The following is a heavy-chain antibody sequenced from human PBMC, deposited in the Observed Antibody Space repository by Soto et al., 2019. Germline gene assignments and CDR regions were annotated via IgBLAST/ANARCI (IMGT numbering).Heavy chain of an antibody. CDR3: EKDRQVVFAFGDWFDP. D-gene: IGHD2-21*01. CDR1: GFTFSSYA. Sequence: EVQLLESGGGLVQPGWSLRLSCAASGFTFSSYAMSWVRQPPGKGLEWVSGISGSGGSTYYADSVKGRFTISRDNSKNTIYLQMNSLNAEDTAVYYGEKDRQVVFAFGDWFDPWGQGTAVTVSS. J-gene: IGHJ5*02. V-gene: IGHV3-23*01. CDR2: ISGSGGST.